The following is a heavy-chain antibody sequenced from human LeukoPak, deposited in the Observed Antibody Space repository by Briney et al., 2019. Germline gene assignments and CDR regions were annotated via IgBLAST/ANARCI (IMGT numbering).Heavy chain of an antibody. CDR1: GGSISTSDYY. V-gene: IGHV4-39*01. D-gene: IGHD1/OR15-1a*01. CDR2: ISYGGST. Sequence: SETRFLTCTVSGGSISTSDYYWDWIRQPPGKGLEWIGSISYGGSTYYNPSLKSRVTISVDTSTNQFSLRLRSVTAADTALYYCSGQGNRNNQYYFDYWGQGTLVTVSS. CDR3: SGQGNRNNQYYFDY. J-gene: IGHJ4*02.